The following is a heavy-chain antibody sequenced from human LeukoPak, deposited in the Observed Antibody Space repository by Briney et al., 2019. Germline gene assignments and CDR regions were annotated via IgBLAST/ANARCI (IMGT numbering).Heavy chain of an antibody. J-gene: IGHJ3*02. CDR3: AKVSSTTVVTPGDGAFDI. D-gene: IGHD4-23*01. V-gene: IGHV3-23*01. CDR1: GFTFSSYA. Sequence: GGSLRLSCAASGFTFSSYAMSWVRQAPGKGLEWVSAISGSGGSTYYADSVKGRFTISRDNSKNTLYLQMNSLRAEDTAVYYCAKVSSTTVVTPGDGAFDIWGQGTMVTVSS. CDR2: ISGSGGST.